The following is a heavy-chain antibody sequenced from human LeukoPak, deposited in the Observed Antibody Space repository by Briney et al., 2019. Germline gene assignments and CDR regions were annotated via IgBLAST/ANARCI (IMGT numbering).Heavy chain of an antibody. Sequence: GGSLRLSCAASGFAFSLYNMNWVRQAPGKGLEWVSCIDGSNYIYYADSVKGRFTVSRDNAKNLLYLQLNRLRAEDTAVYYCARDEGLPAEFFQHWGQGTLVTVSS. D-gene: IGHD3/OR15-3a*01. J-gene: IGHJ1*01. CDR1: GFAFSLYN. V-gene: IGHV3-21*01. CDR2: IDGSNYI. CDR3: ARDEGLPAEFFQH.